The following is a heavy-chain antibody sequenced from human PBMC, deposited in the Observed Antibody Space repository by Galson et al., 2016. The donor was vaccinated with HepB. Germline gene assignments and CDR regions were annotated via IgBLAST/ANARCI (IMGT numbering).Heavy chain of an antibody. Sequence: TLSLTCTVSGGSISSGGYYWSWIRQHPGKGLEWIGYIYYSGSTYHNPSLKSRVTIAVDTSKNQFSLKLSSVTAADTAVYFCARARTTVAQALAFDIWGQGTMVTVSS. J-gene: IGHJ3*02. V-gene: IGHV4-31*03. D-gene: IGHD4-23*01. CDR2: IYYSGST. CDR1: GGSISSGGYY. CDR3: ARARTTVAQALAFDI.